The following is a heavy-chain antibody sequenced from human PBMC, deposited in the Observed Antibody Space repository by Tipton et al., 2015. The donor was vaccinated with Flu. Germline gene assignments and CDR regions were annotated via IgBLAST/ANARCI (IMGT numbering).Heavy chain of an antibody. V-gene: IGHV4-34*01. J-gene: IGHJ3*02. CDR2: INHSGST. D-gene: IGHD6-19*01. CDR1: GGSFSGYY. CDR3: ARRDRDSSGWYRGKYAFDI. Sequence: TLSLTCAVYGGSFSGYYWSWIRQPPGKGLEWIGEINHSGSTNYNPSLKSRVTISVDTSKNQFSLKLSSVTAADTAVYYCARRDRDSSGWYRGKYAFDIWGQGTMVTVSS.